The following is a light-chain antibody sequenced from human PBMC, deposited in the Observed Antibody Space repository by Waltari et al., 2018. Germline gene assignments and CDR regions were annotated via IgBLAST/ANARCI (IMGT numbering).Light chain of an antibody. V-gene: IGKV4-1*01. Sequence: DIVITQYPDSLAVSLGERATINCKSNQSVLYSSNNNNYLAWYQQKPRQPPKLLIYWASTRESGVPDRFSGSGSGTDFTLAISSLQAEDVAVYYCQQYYTTPWTFGQGTKVEI. CDR1: QSVLYSSNNNNY. CDR2: WAS. CDR3: QQYYTTPWT. J-gene: IGKJ1*01.